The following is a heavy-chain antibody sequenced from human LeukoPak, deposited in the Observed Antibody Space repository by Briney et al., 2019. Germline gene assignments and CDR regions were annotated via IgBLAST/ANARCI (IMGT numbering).Heavy chain of an antibody. V-gene: IGHV3-30*18. D-gene: IGHD2-21*02. CDR2: ISYDGSNK. J-gene: IGHJ4*02. CDR3: AKLVVVTAISDY. CDR1: GFTFSSYG. Sequence: PGGSLRLSCAASGFTFSSYGMHWVRQAPGKGLEWVAVISYDGSNKYYADSVKGRFTISRDNSKNTLYLQMNSLRAEDTAVYYCAKLVVVTAISDYWGQGTLVTVSS.